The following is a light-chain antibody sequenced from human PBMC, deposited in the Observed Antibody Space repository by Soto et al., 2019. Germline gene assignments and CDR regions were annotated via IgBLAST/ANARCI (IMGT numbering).Light chain of an antibody. J-gene: IGKJ1*01. CDR1: QSISTY. V-gene: IGKV1-39*01. CDR3: QQSYSTPPGT. Sequence: DIQMTQSPSSLSASVGDRVTITCRASQSISTYLIWYQQKPGKAPKLLIYATSSLQNGVPSMFSGSGSGTDFTLTISSLQPEDFATYYCQQSYSTPPGTFGQGTKVDIK. CDR2: ATS.